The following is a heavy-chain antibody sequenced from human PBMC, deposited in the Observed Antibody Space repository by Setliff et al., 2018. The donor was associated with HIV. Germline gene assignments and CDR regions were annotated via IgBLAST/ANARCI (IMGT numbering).Heavy chain of an antibody. J-gene: IGHJ4*02. V-gene: IGHV4-61*09. CDR1: GGSISSGIYY. CDR3: ARAPGYSYSFYFDS. CDR2: IYTSGRT. Sequence: PSETLSLTCTVSGGSISSGIYYWSWIRQPAGKGLEWIGHIYTSGRTNYNPSLKSRVTMSVDTSKNQFSLKLNSVTAADTAVYFCARAPGYSYSFYFDSWGQGTLVTVSS. D-gene: IGHD5-18*01.